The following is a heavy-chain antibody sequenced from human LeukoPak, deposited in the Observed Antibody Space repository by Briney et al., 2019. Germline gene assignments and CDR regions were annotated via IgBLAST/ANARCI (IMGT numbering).Heavy chain of an antibody. Sequence: TGGSLRLSCAASGFSFRSHGMNWVRQAPGKGLEWVSGISPRGDITYYKDSVRGRFTISRDNFKNTVSLQLNSLRAEDTAVYYCAANYYDSGSSPYWGQGTLVTVSS. D-gene: IGHD3-10*01. CDR3: AANYYDSGSSPY. CDR2: ISPRGDIT. J-gene: IGHJ4*02. V-gene: IGHV3-23*01. CDR1: GFSFRSHG.